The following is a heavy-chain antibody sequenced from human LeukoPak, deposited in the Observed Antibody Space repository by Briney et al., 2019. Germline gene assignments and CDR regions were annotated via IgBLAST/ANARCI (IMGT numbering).Heavy chain of an antibody. CDR3: ARDRLKGSRHYYYYGMDV. J-gene: IGHJ6*04. CDR2: IYYSGST. V-gene: IGHV4-59*01. D-gene: IGHD3-22*01. Sequence: SETLSLTCTDSGGSISSYYWSWIRQPPGKGLEWIGCIYYSGSTNYNPSLKSRVTISVDTSKNQFSLKLSSVTAADTAVYYCARDRLKGSRHYYYYGMDVWGKGTTVTVSS. CDR1: GGSISSYY.